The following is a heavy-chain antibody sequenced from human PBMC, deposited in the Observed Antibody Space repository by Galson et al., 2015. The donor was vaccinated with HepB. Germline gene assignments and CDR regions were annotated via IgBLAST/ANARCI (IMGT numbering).Heavy chain of an antibody. CDR3: ARAPIYSNRGYYSDY. J-gene: IGHJ4*02. CDR1: GFIFNDDA. D-gene: IGHD4-11*01. V-gene: IGHV3-49*03. Sequence: SLRLSCAASGFIFNDDALSWFRQSPGKGLEWVGFMRSLAYGGTTEYAASVKGRFTTSRDDSKSISYLQMNSLKPEDTAVYYCARAPIYSNRGYYSDYWGQGTLVTVSS. CDR2: MRSLAYGGTT.